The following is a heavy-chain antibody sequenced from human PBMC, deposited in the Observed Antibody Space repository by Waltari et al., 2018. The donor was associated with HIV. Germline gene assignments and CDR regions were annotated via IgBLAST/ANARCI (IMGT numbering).Heavy chain of an antibody. CDR2: IITVCGRS. CDR1: RGTFDSYG. D-gene: IGHD3-22*01. Sequence: QVQLQQSGPEVKRPGSSVKVSCRASRGTFDSYGISWMRQAPGKGLEWIGGIITVCGRSNFERKFQGRILFSVDEGANTAFVDLSGLKSDDTAVYFCATYFFDSSGWGVGPLEHWGQGTPIIVSS. J-gene: IGHJ1*01. CDR3: ATYFFDSSGWGVGPLEH. V-gene: IGHV1-69*13.